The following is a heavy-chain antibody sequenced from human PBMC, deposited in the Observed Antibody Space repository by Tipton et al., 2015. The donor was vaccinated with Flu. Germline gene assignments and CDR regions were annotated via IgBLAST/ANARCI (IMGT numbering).Heavy chain of an antibody. Sequence: SLRLSCAASGFTLSSYWMSWVRQAPGKGLEWVANIKHDGSEKYYVDSVEGRFTISRDNAKNSLYLQMNSLRAEDTAVYYCTADLGYWGQGTLVTVSS. CDR3: TADLGY. CDR2: IKHDGSEK. CDR1: GFTLSSYW. V-gene: IGHV3-7*01. J-gene: IGHJ4*02.